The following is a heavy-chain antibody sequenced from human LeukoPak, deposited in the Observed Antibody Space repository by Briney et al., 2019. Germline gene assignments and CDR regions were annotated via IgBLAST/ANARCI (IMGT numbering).Heavy chain of an antibody. V-gene: IGHV1-2*04. Sequence: GASVKVSCKASGYTFTGYYMHWVRQAPGQGLEWMGWINPNSGGTNYAQKFQGWVTMTRDTSISTAYMELSRLRSDDTAVYYCARDQSPNKLLWFGESTGLYYYYGMDVWGQGTTVTVSS. D-gene: IGHD3-10*01. J-gene: IGHJ6*02. CDR1: GYTFTGYY. CDR3: ARDQSPNKLLWFGESTGLYYYYGMDV. CDR2: INPNSGGT.